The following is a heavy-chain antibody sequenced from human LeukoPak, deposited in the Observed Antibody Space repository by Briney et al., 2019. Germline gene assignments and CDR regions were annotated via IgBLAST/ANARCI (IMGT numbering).Heavy chain of an antibody. CDR1: GDSFSSHY. CDR3: ARDLVTVTKGFDI. V-gene: IGHV4-59*11. CDR2: ISHIGRT. J-gene: IGHJ3*02. Sequence: SETLSLTCAVSGDSFSSHYWTWIRQSPGTGLEWIGYISHIGRTNYNPSLKSRVTISIDTSKNQFSLKLRSVTAADTAVYYCARDLVTVTKGFDIWGQGTMASVSS. D-gene: IGHD4-17*01.